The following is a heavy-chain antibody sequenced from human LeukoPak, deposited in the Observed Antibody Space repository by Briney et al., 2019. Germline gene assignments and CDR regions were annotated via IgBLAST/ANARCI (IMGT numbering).Heavy chain of an antibody. J-gene: IGHJ4*02. CDR3: ASAIVGATTGFDY. Sequence: GESLQISSQGSGYSFTSYWIGWVRQMPRKGLEWMGIIYPGDSDTRYSPSFQGQVTISADKSISTAYLQWSSLKASDTAMYYCASAIVGATTGFDYWGQGTLVTVSS. CDR1: GYSFTSYW. V-gene: IGHV5-51*01. D-gene: IGHD1-26*01. CDR2: IYPGDSDT.